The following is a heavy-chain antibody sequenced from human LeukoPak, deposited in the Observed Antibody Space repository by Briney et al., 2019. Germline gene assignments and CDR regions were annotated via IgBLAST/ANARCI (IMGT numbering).Heavy chain of an antibody. J-gene: IGHJ3*02. V-gene: IGHV4-59*11. CDR2: IYYIGST. D-gene: IGHD2-8*01. CDR3: RDGMFANGLDI. Sequence: SETLSLTCTVSGGSIGSHYWSWIRQPPGKGLEWIGHIYYIGSTTYNPSLTSRVTMSVDTSKNQFSLKLNSVTAADTAVYCARDGMFANGLDIWGQGTMVTVSS. CDR1: GGSIGSHY.